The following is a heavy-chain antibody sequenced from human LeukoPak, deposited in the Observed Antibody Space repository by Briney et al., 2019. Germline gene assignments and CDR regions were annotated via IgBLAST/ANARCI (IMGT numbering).Heavy chain of an antibody. CDR3: ARDWGRIAVAGPYYFDY. V-gene: IGHV1-18*04. D-gene: IGHD6-19*01. J-gene: IGHJ4*02. CDR1: GYTFTGYY. Sequence: ASVKVSCKASGYTFTGYYMHWVRQAPGQGLEWMGWISAYNGNTNYAQKLQGRVTMTTDTSTSTAYMELRSLRSDDTAVYYCARDWGRIAVAGPYYFDYWGQGTLVTVSS. CDR2: ISAYNGNT.